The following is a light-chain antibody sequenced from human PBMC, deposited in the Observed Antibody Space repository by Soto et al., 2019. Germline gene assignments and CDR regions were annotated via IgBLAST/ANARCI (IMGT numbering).Light chain of an antibody. CDR2: GAS. CDR1: QSVSSSY. V-gene: IGKV3-20*01. Sequence: EIVLTQSPGTLSLSPGERATLSCRASQSVSSSYLAWYQQKPGQAPRLLIYGASSRATDIPDRFSSSGSGTDFTLSISRLEPEDFAVYYCQQYGGSPPYTFCQGTKLEIK. J-gene: IGKJ2*01. CDR3: QQYGGSPPYT.